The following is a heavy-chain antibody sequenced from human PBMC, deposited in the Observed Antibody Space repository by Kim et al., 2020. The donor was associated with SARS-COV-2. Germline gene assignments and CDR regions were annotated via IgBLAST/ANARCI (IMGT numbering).Heavy chain of an antibody. D-gene: IGHD6-13*01. CDR2: IKQDGSEK. V-gene: IGHV3-7*01. CDR1: GFTFSSYW. Sequence: GGSLRLSCAASGFTFSSYWMSWVRQAPGKGLEWVANIKQDGSEKYYVDSVKGRFTISRDNAKNSLYLQMNSLRAEDTAVYYCARDRSSSWSFYYYYSGMDVWGEGTTVTVSS. J-gene: IGHJ6*04. CDR3: ARDRSSSWSFYYYYSGMDV.